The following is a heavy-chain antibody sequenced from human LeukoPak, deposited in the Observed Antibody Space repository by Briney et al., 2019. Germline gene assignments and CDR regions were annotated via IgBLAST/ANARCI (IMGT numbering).Heavy chain of an antibody. J-gene: IGHJ4*02. Sequence: SETLSLTCTGSGGSISSSSYYWGWIRPPPGKGLEWIGSIYYSGSTYYNPSLKSRVTISVDTSKNQFSLMLSSVTAADTAVYYCASPYSLLDYDYWGQGTLVTVSS. D-gene: IGHD2-21*02. V-gene: IGHV4-39*01. CDR2: IYYSGST. CDR1: GGSISSSSYY. CDR3: ASPYSLLDYDY.